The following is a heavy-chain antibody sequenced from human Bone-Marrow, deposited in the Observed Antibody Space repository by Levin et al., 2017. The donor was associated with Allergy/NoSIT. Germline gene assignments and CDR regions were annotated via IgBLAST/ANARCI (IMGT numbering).Heavy chain of an antibody. CDR2: IKQDGSEK. CDR1: GFHFSSYW. CDR3: ARARVATAMATWGH. D-gene: IGHD5-18*01. Sequence: GESLKISCAASGFHFSSYWMTWVRQAPGKGLEWVANIKQDGSEKYYVDSVEGRFTISRDNAKNSQYLQMNNLRGEDTAVYYCARARVATAMATWGHWGRGTLVTVSS. J-gene: IGHJ4*02. V-gene: IGHV3-7*01.